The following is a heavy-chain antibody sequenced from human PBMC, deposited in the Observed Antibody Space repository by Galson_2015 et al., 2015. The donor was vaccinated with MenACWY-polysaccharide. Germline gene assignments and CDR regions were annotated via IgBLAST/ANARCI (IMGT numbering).Heavy chain of an antibody. Sequence: SLRLSCAASGFTFSSHWIHWVRQAPGKGLMWVSRISRDASTTYAESVKGRFTVSRDNAKNTAYLEMNSLRDEDTAVYYCVRGPPHNTAWSGVDCWGQGTLAPASS. CDR3: VRGPPHNTAWSGVDC. J-gene: IGHJ4*02. CDR2: ISRDAST. CDR1: GFTFSSHW. D-gene: IGHD2-21*02. V-gene: IGHV3-74*01.